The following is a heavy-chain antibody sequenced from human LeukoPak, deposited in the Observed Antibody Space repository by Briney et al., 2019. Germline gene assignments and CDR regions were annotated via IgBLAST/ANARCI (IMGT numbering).Heavy chain of an antibody. D-gene: IGHD5-12*01. Sequence: GGSLRLSCAASGFSFSTYAMVWVRQAPGKRLEWVSAITGKTDYKYYGDSVKGRFTISRDNSKNTLYLQMNSLRAEDTAVYYCAESGFDRYYYYMDVWGTGTTVTVSS. CDR3: AESGFDRYYYYMDV. V-gene: IGHV3-23*01. J-gene: IGHJ6*03. CDR1: GFSFSTYA. CDR2: ITGKTDYK.